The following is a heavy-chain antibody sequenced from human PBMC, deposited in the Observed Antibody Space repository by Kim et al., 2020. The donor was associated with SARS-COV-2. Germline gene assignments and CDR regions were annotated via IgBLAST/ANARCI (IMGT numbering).Heavy chain of an antibody. D-gene: IGHD3-3*01. V-gene: IGHV4-59*13. Sequence: SETLSLTCTVSGGSISSYYWSWIRQPPGKGLEWIGYIYYSGSTNYNPSLKSRVTISVDTSKNQFSLKLSSVTAADTAVYYCARVTSGTIFGVVMEGWFDPWGQGTLVTVSS. J-gene: IGHJ5*02. CDR2: IYYSGST. CDR3: ARVTSGTIFGVVMEGWFDP. CDR1: GGSISSYY.